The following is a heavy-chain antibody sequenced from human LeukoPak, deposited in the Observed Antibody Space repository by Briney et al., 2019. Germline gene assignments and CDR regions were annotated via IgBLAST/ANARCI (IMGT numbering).Heavy chain of an antibody. CDR2: ISSSSSYI. Sequence: GGSLRLSCAASGFTFSSYSMNWVRQAPGKGLEWVSSISSSSSYIYYADSVKGRFTISRDNAKNSLYLQMNSLRAEDTAVYYCARDPYMPQKYYYDSSGYQSLDYWGQGTLVTVSS. V-gene: IGHV3-21*01. J-gene: IGHJ4*02. CDR1: GFTFSSYS. CDR3: ARDPYMPQKYYYDSSGYQSLDY. D-gene: IGHD3-22*01.